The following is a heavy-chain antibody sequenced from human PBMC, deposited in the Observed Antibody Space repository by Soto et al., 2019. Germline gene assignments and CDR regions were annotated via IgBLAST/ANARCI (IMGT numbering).Heavy chain of an antibody. D-gene: IGHD3-9*01. J-gene: IGHJ5*02. CDR1: GDPLSSGSYY. V-gene: IGHV4-61*01. CDR2: IYYTGTT. CDR3: ARAASPYFDLLSVFHP. Sequence: ETLSLTCTDAGDPLSSGSYYWSWIRQSPGKRLEWIAYIYYTGTTKYNPSLNSRVTISVDTSKNQLSLRLTSVTAADTAVYYCARAASPYFDLLSVFHPWGQGTLVTVSS.